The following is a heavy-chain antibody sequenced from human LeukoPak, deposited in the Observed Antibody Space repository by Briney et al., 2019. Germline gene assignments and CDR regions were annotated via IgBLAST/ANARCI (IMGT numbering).Heavy chain of an antibody. CDR1: GGSITSYY. Sequence: TSETLSLTCSVSGGSITSYYWTWFRQPPGKGLEWIGYVHYSRGTYYTPSLQSRVTMSVDTSKNQFSLNPWSVTAADTAVYYCATTSGTSPIDSWGEGTLVTVSS. J-gene: IGHJ4*02. CDR3: ATTSGTSPIDS. V-gene: IGHV4-59*01. CDR2: VHYSRGT.